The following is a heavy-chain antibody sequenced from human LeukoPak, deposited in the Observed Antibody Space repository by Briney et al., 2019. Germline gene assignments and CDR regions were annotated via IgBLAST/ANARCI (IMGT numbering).Heavy chain of an antibody. Sequence: SETLSLTCAVSGGSFSGYYWSWIRQPPGKGLEWIGEINHSGSTNYNPSLKSRVTISVDTSKNQFSLKLSSVTAADTAVYYCARAPSWTEPKIDYWGQGTLVTVSS. CDR3: ARAPSWTEPKIDY. V-gene: IGHV4-34*01. D-gene: IGHD1-1*01. J-gene: IGHJ4*02. CDR2: INHSGST. CDR1: GGSFSGYY.